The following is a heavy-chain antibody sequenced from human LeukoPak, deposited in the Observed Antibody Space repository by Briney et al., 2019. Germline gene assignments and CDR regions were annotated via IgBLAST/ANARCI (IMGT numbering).Heavy chain of an antibody. Sequence: GGSLRLSCAASGFTFSSYWMDWVRQAPGKGLVWVSRIDSDGSSTSYADSVKGRFTISRDNAKNTLYLQMNSLRAEDTAVYYCARSPVSRSLGVVITTAYYFDYWGQGTLVAVSS. CDR1: GFTFSSYW. D-gene: IGHD3-3*01. V-gene: IGHV3-74*01. CDR3: ARSPVSRSLGVVITTAYYFDY. J-gene: IGHJ4*02. CDR2: IDSDGSST.